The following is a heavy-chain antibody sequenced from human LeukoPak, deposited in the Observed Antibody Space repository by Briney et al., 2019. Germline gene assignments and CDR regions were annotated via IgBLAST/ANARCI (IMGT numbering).Heavy chain of an antibody. CDR3: ARDRGYSYGCDAFDI. J-gene: IGHJ3*02. V-gene: IGHV4-31*02. CDR1: RGSISSGGYY. Sequence: PSQTLSLICSVSRGSISSGGYYWTWIRQHPGKGLERIGYIYNSGNTHYNPSLKSRVTISLDPSKNQFSLKLSSVTAADTAVYYCARDRGYSYGCDAFDIWGQGTMVTVSS. D-gene: IGHD5-18*01. CDR2: IYNSGNT.